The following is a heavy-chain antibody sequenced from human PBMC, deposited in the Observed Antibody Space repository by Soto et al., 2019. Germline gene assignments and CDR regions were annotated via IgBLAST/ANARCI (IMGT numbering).Heavy chain of an antibody. Sequence: SETRSLTCAFSGDSISRGAYSWRWIRQPPGKGLEWIGYIYHSGSTYYNPSLKSRVTISVDRSKNQFSLKLSSVTAADTAVYYGARSRARWGRGTVLTIS. CDR3: ARSRAR. J-gene: IGHJ4*02. V-gene: IGHV4-30-2*01. CDR1: GDSISRGAYS. CDR2: IYHSGST.